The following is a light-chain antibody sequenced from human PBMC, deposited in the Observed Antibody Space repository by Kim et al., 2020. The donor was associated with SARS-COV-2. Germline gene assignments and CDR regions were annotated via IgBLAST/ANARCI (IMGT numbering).Light chain of an antibody. CDR3: SSYAGSNNLV. V-gene: IGLV2-8*01. Sequence: GQSVTISCTGTSSDVGGYNYVSWYQQHPAKAPNLIFYEVSKRPSGVPDRFSGSESGNTASLTVSGLQAEDEDDYYCSSYAGSNNLVFGGGTQLTVL. CDR1: SSDVGGYNY. CDR2: EVS. J-gene: IGLJ2*01.